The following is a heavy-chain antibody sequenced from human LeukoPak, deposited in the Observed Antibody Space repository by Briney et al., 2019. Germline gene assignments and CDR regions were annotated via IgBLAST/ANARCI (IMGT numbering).Heavy chain of an antibody. Sequence: PGGSLRLSCAASGFTFSDYYMSWIRQAPGKGLECVSYISSSGNTTYYSDSVRGRFTISRDNAKNSLHLQMNSLRAEDTAVYYCARDGGSSWYFDYWGQGTLATVSS. D-gene: IGHD6-13*01. V-gene: IGHV3-11*04. CDR3: ARDGGSSWYFDY. CDR2: ISSSGNTT. J-gene: IGHJ4*02. CDR1: GFTFSDYY.